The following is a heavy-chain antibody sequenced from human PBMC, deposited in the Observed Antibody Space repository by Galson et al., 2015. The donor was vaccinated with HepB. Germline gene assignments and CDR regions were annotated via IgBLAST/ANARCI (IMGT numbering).Heavy chain of an antibody. CDR3: ARGAYDSSGYYYYYYYYMDV. CDR1: GFTFSSYD. V-gene: IGHV3-13*01. Sequence: SLRLSCAASGFTFSSYDMHWVRQATGKGLEWVSAIGTAGDTYYPGSVKGRFTISRENAKNSLYLQMNSLRAGDTAVYYCARGAYDSSGYYYYYYYYMDVWGKGTTVTVSS. D-gene: IGHD3-22*01. CDR2: IGTAGDT. J-gene: IGHJ6*03.